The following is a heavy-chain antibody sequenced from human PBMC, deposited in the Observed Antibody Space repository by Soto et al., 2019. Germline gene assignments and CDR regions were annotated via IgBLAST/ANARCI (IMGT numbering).Heavy chain of an antibody. D-gene: IGHD3-22*01. CDR1: GYTFTSYG. CDR2: INAGNGNT. CDR3: ARDIGYYYDSSGYGPFDY. Sequence: ASVKVSCKASGYTFTSYGISWVRQAPGQGLEWMGWINAGNGNTKYSQKFQGRVTITRDTSASTAYMELSSLRSEDTAVYYCARDIGYYYDSSGYGPFDYWGQGTLVTVSS. J-gene: IGHJ4*02. V-gene: IGHV1-3*01.